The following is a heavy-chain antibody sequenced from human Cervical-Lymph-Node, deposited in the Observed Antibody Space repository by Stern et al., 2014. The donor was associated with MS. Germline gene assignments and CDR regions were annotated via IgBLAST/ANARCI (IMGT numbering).Heavy chain of an antibody. CDR3: AREAPVEPAATDAFDI. Sequence: DQLVESGGGVVQPGRSLRLSCEASGFTFSTYGMHWVRQAPGKGLEWVAVIWMDEQNSLYADSVKGRFTISRDNSKNTLYLQMNTLRTEDTAVYYCAREAPVEPAATDAFDIWGRGTMVAVSS. CDR2: IWMDEQNS. CDR1: GFTFSTYG. V-gene: IGHV3-33*01. D-gene: IGHD2-2*01. J-gene: IGHJ3*02.